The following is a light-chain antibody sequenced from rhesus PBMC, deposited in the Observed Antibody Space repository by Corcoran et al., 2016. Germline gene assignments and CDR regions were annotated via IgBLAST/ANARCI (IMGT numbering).Light chain of an antibody. V-gene: IGKV1-38*01. CDR2: DAS. CDR1: QGSNSV. J-gene: IGKJ4*01. Sequence: DIQLTQSPSSLSASVGDRVTSTCRASQGSNSVLAWYQQKSGRAPKLLIYDASNLQSGVPSRFSGGGSGTVCTLTISSLQPEDFATSYCPLRNSASLTFGGGTRVEIK. CDR3: PLRNSASLT.